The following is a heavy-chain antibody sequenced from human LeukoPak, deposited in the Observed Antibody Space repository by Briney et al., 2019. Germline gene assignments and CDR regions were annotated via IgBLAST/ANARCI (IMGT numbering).Heavy chain of an antibody. CDR1: GFTVSSNY. J-gene: IGHJ4*02. Sequence: GGSLRLSCAASGFTVSSNYMNWVRQAPGKGLEWVSYISSSGSTIYYADSVKGRFTISRDNAKNSLYLQMNSLRAEDTAVYYCARDNQRITIFGVVTPYFEYWGQGTLVTVSS. CDR3: ARDNQRITIFGVVTPYFEY. V-gene: IGHV3-48*03. D-gene: IGHD3-3*01. CDR2: ISSSGSTI.